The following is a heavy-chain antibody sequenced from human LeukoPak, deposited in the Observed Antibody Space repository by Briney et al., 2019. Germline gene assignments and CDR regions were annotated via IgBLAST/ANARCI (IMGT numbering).Heavy chain of an antibody. Sequence: GGSLRLTCVGSGFSFRSHWVNWVRQSPGKGLEWVANIKPDGSDKYYVDSARGRFTVSRDNAKNSAFLQMNSLRAEDTAIYYCATISAQTFDIWGQGTLVSVSS. CDR3: ATISAQTFDI. D-gene: IGHD5-24*01. CDR1: GFSFRSHW. V-gene: IGHV3-7*01. CDR2: IKPDGSDK. J-gene: IGHJ3*02.